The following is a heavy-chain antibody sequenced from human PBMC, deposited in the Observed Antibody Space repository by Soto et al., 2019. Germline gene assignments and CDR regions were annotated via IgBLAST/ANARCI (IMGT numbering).Heavy chain of an antibody. CDR3: ARVNRDYYDSSGYSRPFDY. CDR1: GGTFSSYA. D-gene: IGHD3-22*01. Sequence: SVKVSCKASGGTFSSYAISWVRQAPGQGLEWMGGIIPIFGTANYAQKFQGRVTITADESTSTAYMELSSLRSEDTAVYYCARVNRDYYDSSGYSRPFDYWGQGTLVTVSS. V-gene: IGHV1-69*13. CDR2: IIPIFGTA. J-gene: IGHJ4*02.